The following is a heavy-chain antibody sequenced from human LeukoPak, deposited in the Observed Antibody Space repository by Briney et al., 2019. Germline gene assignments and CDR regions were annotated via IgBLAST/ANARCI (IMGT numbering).Heavy chain of an antibody. CDR1: GGSISTYY. CDR3: ASIGYSYGLNFGY. V-gene: IGHV4-59*01. Sequence: PSETLSLTCTVSGGSISTYYWSWIRQPPGKGLEWIGYNYYSGTTKSNPSLKGRVTISVDTSKNQFSLKLSSVTAADTAVYYCASIGYSYGLNFGYWGQGTLVTVSS. D-gene: IGHD5-18*01. CDR2: NYYSGTT. J-gene: IGHJ4*02.